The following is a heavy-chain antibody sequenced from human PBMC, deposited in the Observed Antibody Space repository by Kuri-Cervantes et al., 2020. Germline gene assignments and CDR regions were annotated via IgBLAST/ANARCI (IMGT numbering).Heavy chain of an antibody. V-gene: IGHV6-1*01. J-gene: IGHJ4*02. Sequence: LRLSCAISGDSVSSNSAAWNWIRQSPSRGLEWLGRTYYRSKWYNDYAVSVKSRITINPDTSKNQFSLKLSSVTAADTAVYYCARPSQWLVGHFDYWGQGTLVTVSS. D-gene: IGHD6-19*01. CDR3: ARPSQWLVGHFDY. CDR1: GDSVSSNSAA. CDR2: TYYRSKWYN.